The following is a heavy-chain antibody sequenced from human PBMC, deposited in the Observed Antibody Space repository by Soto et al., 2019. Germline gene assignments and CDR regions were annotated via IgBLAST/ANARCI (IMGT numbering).Heavy chain of an antibody. CDR2: IYYNAIT. D-gene: IGHD6-13*01. J-gene: IGHJ5*02. CDR3: ARADIAAAGTIFDP. CDR1: GDSVSSGAYY. V-gene: IGHV4-61*08. Sequence: QVKLQESGPGLVKPSETLSLTCTVSGDSVSSGAYYWSWVRQPPGKGLEWIGYIYYNAITNYNPSLKRRVTIFVDTSKSEISLTLNSVTAADTAVYYCARADIAAAGTIFDPWGQGVLVTVSA.